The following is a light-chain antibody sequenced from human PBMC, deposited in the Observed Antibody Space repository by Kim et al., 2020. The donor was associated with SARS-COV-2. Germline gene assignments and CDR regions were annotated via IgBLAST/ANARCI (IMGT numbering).Light chain of an antibody. CDR1: GSDVGGYDY. CDR2: DVS. Sequence: QSALTQPTSVSGSPGQSITIPCTGTGSDVGGYDYVSWYQQPPDRAPKLLIYDVSNRPSGVSNRFSGSKSGNTASLTISGLQAEDEGYYYCSSYTSTSALGVFGGGTKVTVL. CDR3: SSYTSTSALGV. J-gene: IGLJ3*02. V-gene: IGLV2-14*01.